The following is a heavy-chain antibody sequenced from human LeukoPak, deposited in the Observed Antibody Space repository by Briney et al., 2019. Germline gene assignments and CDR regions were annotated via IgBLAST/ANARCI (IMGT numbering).Heavy chain of an antibody. D-gene: IGHD3-3*01. Sequence: GGSLSLSCAASGFTFSSYAMSWVRQAPGKGLEWVSAISGSGGSTYYADSVKGRFTISRDNSKNTLYLQMNSLRAEDTAVYYCAKAILEWLLAYFDYWGQGTLVTVSS. CDR3: AKAILEWLLAYFDY. V-gene: IGHV3-23*01. CDR2: ISGSGGST. CDR1: GFTFSSYA. J-gene: IGHJ4*02.